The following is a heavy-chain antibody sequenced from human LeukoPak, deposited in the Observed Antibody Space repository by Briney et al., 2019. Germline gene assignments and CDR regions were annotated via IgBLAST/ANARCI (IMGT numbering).Heavy chain of an antibody. D-gene: IGHD2-15*01. V-gene: IGHV3-23*01. J-gene: IGHJ4*02. Sequence: PGESLSLSCAASGFTFSSYAMTWVRQAPGKGLEWVSAISGSGGSTYYADSVKGRFTISSDNSKNTLYLQMNSLRAEDTAVYYCAKPHDPRSGGSCYDYWGQGTLVTVSS. CDR2: ISGSGGST. CDR1: GFTFSSYA. CDR3: AKPHDPRSGGSCYDY.